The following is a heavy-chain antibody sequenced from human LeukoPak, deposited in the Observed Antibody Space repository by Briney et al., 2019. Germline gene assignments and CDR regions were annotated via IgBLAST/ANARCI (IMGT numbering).Heavy chain of an antibody. CDR3: ARRGYSSSWYPPFDY. CDR1: DGSIRSSDYY. V-gene: IGHV4-39*01. D-gene: IGHD6-13*01. CDR2: IYYSGST. Sequence: SETLSLTCTVSDGSIRSSDYYWGWIRQPPGKGLEWIGSIYYSGSTYYNPSLKSRVTISVDTSKNQFSLKLSSVTAADTALYFCARRGYSSSWYPPFDYWAREPWSPSPQ. J-gene: IGHJ4*02.